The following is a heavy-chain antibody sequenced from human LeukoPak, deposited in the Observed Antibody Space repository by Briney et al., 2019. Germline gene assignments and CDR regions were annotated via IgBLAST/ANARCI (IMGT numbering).Heavy chain of an antibody. J-gene: IGHJ6*03. D-gene: IGHD4-17*01. CDR1: GDSISSYY. V-gene: IGHV4-59*01. CDR2: IYYSGST. Sequence: SETLSLTCTVSGDSISSYYWSWIRQPPGKGLEWIGYIYYSGSTNYNPSLKSRVTISVDTSKNQFSLKLSSVTAADTAVYYCARVFQGDYGDYGRPEYYYYYYMDVWGKGTTVTISS. CDR3: ARVFQGDYGDYGRPEYYYYYYMDV.